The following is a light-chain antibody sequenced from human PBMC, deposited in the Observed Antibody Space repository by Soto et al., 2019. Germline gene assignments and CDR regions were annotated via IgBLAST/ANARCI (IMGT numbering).Light chain of an antibody. CDR2: DNN. CDR1: SSTIGNNY. Sequence: QSVLTQPPSVSAAPGQKFPISCFGSSSTIGNNYVSWYQQLPGTAPKLLIYDNNKRPSGIPDRFSGSKSGTSATLGITGLQTGDEADYYCGTWDSSLSAGVFGGGTKLTVL. V-gene: IGLV1-51*01. J-gene: IGLJ2*01. CDR3: GTWDSSLSAGV.